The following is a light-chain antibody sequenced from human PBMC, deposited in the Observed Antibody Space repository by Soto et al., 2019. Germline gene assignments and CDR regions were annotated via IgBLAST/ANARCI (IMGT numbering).Light chain of an antibody. CDR3: QQFATSRT. Sequence: EIVLTQSPGTLSLSPGERATLSCRASQSVGSSYLAWYQHKPGQPPRLLIYGASSRATGIPDRFSGSGSGTDFTLTVSRLEPEDFAVYYCQQFATSRTFGQGTKVEIK. V-gene: IGKV3-20*01. J-gene: IGKJ1*01. CDR1: QSVGSSY. CDR2: GAS.